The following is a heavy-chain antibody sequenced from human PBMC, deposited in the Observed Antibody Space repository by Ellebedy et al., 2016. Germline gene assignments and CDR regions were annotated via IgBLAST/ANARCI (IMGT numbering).Heavy chain of an antibody. V-gene: IGHV4-59*02. J-gene: IGHJ3*01. CDR2: VFHTGTT. D-gene: IGHD6-19*01. Sequence: SETLSLTCNVFGASASSDSWNWLRRPPGKGLEWIGYVFHTGTTNYNPSLKSRVSMSVDTSKGQFSLRLTPVTAADTAVYYCAKWNGGWYAFEVWGQGTMVTVSS. CDR3: AKWNGGWYAFEV. CDR1: GASASSDS.